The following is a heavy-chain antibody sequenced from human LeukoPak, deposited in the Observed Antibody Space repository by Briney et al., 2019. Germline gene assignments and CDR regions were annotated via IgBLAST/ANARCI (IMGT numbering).Heavy chain of an antibody. J-gene: IGHJ4*02. V-gene: IGHV1-3*01. CDR2: INAGNGNT. CDR3: AGDQGATYDFDY. Sequence: GASVKVSCKASGYTFTSYAMHWVRQAPGQRLEWMGWINAGNGNTKYSQKFQGRVTITRDTSASTAYMELSSLRSEDTAVYYCAGDQGATYDFDYWGQGTLVTVSS. CDR1: GYTFTSYA. D-gene: IGHD1-26*01.